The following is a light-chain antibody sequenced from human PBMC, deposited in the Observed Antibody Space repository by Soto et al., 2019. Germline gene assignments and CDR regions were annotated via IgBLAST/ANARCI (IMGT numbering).Light chain of an antibody. Sequence: DIVLTQSPDSLAVSLGETATINCKSSQSVLSSSNNKNYLAWYQQKPGQPPKLLISWASIRESGVPDRFTGSGSGTDFTLTISSLQAEDVAVYYCQQHYSAPITFGGGTKVEIK. J-gene: IGKJ4*01. CDR1: QSVLSSSNNKNY. CDR2: WAS. CDR3: QQHYSAPIT. V-gene: IGKV4-1*01.